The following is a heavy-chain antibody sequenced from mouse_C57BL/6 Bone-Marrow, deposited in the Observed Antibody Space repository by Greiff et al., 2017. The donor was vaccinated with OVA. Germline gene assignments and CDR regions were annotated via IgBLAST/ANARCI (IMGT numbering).Heavy chain of an antibody. Sequence: VKLQESGAELVKPGASVKLSCKASGYTFTSYWMHWVKQRPGQGLEWIGMIHPNSGSTNYNEKFKSKATLTVDKSSSTAYMQLSSLTSEDSAVYYCARSRLGRRGAMDYWGQGTSVTVSS. CDR3: ARSRLGRRGAMDY. CDR2: IHPNSGST. J-gene: IGHJ4*01. D-gene: IGHD4-1*01. CDR1: GYTFTSYW. V-gene: IGHV1-64*01.